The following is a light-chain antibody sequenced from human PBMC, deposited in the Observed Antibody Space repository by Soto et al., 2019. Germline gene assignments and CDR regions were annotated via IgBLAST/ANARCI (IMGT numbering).Light chain of an antibody. CDR2: KAS. CDR3: QQDNSNPCT. Sequence: DIQMTQSPSTLSASVGDRVTITCRASQSISGWLAWYQQKPGKAPKLLIHKASKLEDGVPSRFSGSGSGTEFTLTISSLQPDDVATYYCQQDNSNPCTVGQGTKLEIK. J-gene: IGKJ2*02. CDR1: QSISGW. V-gene: IGKV1-5*03.